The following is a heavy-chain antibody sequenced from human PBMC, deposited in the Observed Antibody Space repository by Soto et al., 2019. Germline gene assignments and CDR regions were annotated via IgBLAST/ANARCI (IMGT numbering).Heavy chain of an antibody. Sequence: GASVKVSCKVSGYTLTELSMHWVRQAPGKGLEWMGGFDPEDGETIYAQKFQGRVTMTEDTSTDTAYMELSSLRSEDTAVYYCATARHSYYYDSSGYYFDYWGQGTLVTVSS. J-gene: IGHJ4*02. CDR1: GYTLTELS. CDR3: ATARHSYYYDSSGYYFDY. D-gene: IGHD3-22*01. V-gene: IGHV1-24*01. CDR2: FDPEDGET.